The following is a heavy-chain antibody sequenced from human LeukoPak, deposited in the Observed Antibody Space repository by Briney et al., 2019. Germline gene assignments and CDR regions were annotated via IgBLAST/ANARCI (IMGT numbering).Heavy chain of an antibody. CDR3: ARVACGGDCYSHWFDP. D-gene: IGHD2-21*01. CDR2: INPNSWGT. Sequence: ASVKVPCKASGYTFTGYYMHWVRQAPGQGLEWMGWINPNSWGTNYAQNFQGRVTMTRDTSISTAYMELSRLRSDDTAVYYCARVACGGDCYSHWFDPWGQGTLVTVSS. CDR1: GYTFTGYY. V-gene: IGHV1-2*02. J-gene: IGHJ5*02.